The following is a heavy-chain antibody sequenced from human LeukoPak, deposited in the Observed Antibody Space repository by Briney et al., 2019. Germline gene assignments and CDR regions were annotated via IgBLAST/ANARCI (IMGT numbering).Heavy chain of an antibody. CDR2: INQDGSEI. Sequence: GGSLRLSCAASGFILSNYWMNWVRQAPGKGLEWVANINQDGSEIYYVASVKGRFTISRDNAKNSLYLHMNSLRAEDTAVYYCAREGTGNRGFDSWGQGTQVTVSS. V-gene: IGHV3-7*01. CDR3: AREGTGNRGFDS. CDR1: GFILSNYW. D-gene: IGHD3/OR15-3a*01. J-gene: IGHJ4*02.